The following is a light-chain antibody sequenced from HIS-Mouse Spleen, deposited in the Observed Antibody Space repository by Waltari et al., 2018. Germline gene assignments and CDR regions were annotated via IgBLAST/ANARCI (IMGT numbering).Light chain of an antibody. CDR1: QRISSW. J-gene: IGKJ1*01. CDR3: QQYNSYSWT. Sequence: DIQMTQSPSTLSASVGDRVTIPCRASQRISSWLAWYQQKPGKAPKLLIYKASSLESGVPSRFSGSGSGTEFTLTISSLQPDDFATYYCQQYNSYSWTFGQGTKVEIK. V-gene: IGKV1-5*03. CDR2: KAS.